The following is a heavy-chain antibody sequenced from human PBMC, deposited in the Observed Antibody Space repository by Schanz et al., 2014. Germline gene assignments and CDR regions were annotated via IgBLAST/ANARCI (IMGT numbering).Heavy chain of an antibody. D-gene: IGHD5-12*01. CDR1: GFTFSTYA. CDR3: ARWRVGGLNILADDYDI. CDR2: INGNGGIT. J-gene: IGHJ3*02. V-gene: IGHV3-23*04. Sequence: EVQLVESGGALVQPGGSLRLSCSASGFTFSTYAMSWVRQAPGKGLEWVSAINGNGGITYYADSVKGRFTISRDNSKNTLYLEMTSLRVEDTAVYYCARWRVGGLNILADDYDIWGQGTEVIVSS.